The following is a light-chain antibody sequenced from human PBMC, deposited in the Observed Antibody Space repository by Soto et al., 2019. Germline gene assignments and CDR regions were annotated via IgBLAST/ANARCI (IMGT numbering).Light chain of an antibody. J-gene: IGLJ1*01. Sequence: QSVLTQPASVSGTPGQSIAISCTGTSSDVGAYNSVSWYQQYPGKAPKLMIHDVSNRPSGVSDRFSGSKSGNTASLIISGLQAEDEADYYCSSYTCSNSYVFGSGTKVTVL. CDR2: DVS. CDR1: SSDVGAYNS. V-gene: IGLV2-14*01. CDR3: SSYTCSNSYV.